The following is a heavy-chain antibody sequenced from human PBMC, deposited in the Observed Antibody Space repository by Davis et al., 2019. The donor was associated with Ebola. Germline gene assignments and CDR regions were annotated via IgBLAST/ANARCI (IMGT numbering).Heavy chain of an antibody. CDR1: GYTFIGNY. V-gene: IGHV1-2*02. D-gene: IGHD7-27*01. Sequence: ASVKVSCKASGYTFIGNYIHWVRQAPGQGLEWMGWINPNSGDSKYAQKFLGRVTMTRDTSIRTAYMELSSLKSDDTAVYYCAREVGKFNWGNYFEYWGQGTPVTVSS. J-gene: IGHJ4*02. CDR2: INPNSGDS. CDR3: AREVGKFNWGNYFEY.